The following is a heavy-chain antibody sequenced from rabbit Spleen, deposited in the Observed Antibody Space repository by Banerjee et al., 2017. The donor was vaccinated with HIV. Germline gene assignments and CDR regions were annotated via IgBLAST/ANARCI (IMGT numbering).Heavy chain of an antibody. Sequence: QSLEESGGDLVKPGASLTLTCTASGVSFSFNSYMCWVRQAPGKGLEWIACIYGGSSGSTYYASWAKGRFTISKTSSTTVTLQMTSLTAADTATYFCARDTGSSFSSYGMDLWGPGTLVTVS. CDR1: GVSFSFNSY. CDR3: ARDTGSSFSSYGMDL. J-gene: IGHJ6*01. V-gene: IGHV1S40*01. D-gene: IGHD8-1*01. CDR2: IYGGSSGST.